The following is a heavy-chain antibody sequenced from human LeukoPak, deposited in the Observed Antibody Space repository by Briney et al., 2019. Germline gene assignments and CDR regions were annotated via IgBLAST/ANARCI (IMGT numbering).Heavy chain of an antibody. CDR2: ISYDGSNK. CDR1: GFTFSSYA. V-gene: IGHV3-30-3*01. J-gene: IGHJ4*02. Sequence: GGSLRLSCAASGFTFSSYAMHWVRQAPGKGLEWVAVISYDGSNKCYADSVKGRFTISRDNSKNTLYLQMNSLRAEDTAVYYCAREGTLGVYFDYWGQGTLVTVSS. CDR3: AREGTLGVYFDY.